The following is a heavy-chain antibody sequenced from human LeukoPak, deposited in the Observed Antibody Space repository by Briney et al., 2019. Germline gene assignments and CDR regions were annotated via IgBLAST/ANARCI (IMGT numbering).Heavy chain of an antibody. CDR2: INPNSGGT. J-gene: IGHJ5*02. Sequence: ASVKVSCKASGYTLTGYYMHWVRQAPGQGLEWMGWINPNSGGTNYAQKFQGRVTMTRDTSISTAYMELSRLRSDDTAVYYCARGRLFEQWLVRGGWFDPWGQGTLVTVSS. D-gene: IGHD6-19*01. CDR3: ARGRLFEQWLVRGGWFDP. V-gene: IGHV1-2*02. CDR1: GYTLTGYY.